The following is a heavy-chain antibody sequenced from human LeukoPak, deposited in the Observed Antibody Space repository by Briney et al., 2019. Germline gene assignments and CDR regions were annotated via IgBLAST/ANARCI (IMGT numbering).Heavy chain of an antibody. J-gene: IGHJ4*02. CDR3: AKGGSRGYYFDY. CDR2: IRYDGSNK. D-gene: IGHD6-19*01. V-gene: IGHV3-30*02. Sequence: GGSLRLSCAASGFTFSSYGTHWVRQAPGKGLEWVAFIRYDGSNKYYADSVKGRFTISRDNSKNTLYLQMNSLRAEDTAVYYCAKGGSRGYYFDYWGQGTLVTVSS. CDR1: GFTFSSYG.